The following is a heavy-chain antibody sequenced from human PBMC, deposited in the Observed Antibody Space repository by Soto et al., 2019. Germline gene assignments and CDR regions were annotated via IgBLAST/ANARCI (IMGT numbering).Heavy chain of an antibody. CDR2: TRNKANSYTT. Sequence: GGSLRLSCAASGFTFSDHYMDWVRQAPGKGLEWVGRTRNKANSYTTEYAASVKGRFTISRDDSKNSLYLQMNSLKTEDTAVYYCARGIRDYYYYYMDVWGKGTTVTVSS. CDR1: GFTFSDHY. D-gene: IGHD3-3*02. V-gene: IGHV3-72*01. J-gene: IGHJ6*03. CDR3: ARGIRDYYYYYMDV.